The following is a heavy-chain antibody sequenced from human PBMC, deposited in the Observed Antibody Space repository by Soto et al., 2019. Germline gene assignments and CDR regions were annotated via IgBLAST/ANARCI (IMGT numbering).Heavy chain of an antibody. V-gene: IGHV3-23*01. CDR3: ARKAGLVSSYPPEFDT. J-gene: IGHJ5*02. CDR1: GFTFSSYA. D-gene: IGHD2-2*01. CDR2: ISGSDGST. Sequence: PGGSLRLSCAASGFTFSSYAMTWVRQAPGRGLEWVSVISGSDGSTYYADSVKGRFMISRDNSNNTLFLQMNNLKAEDTAVYYCARKAGLVSSYPPEFDTWGQGTLGTVSS.